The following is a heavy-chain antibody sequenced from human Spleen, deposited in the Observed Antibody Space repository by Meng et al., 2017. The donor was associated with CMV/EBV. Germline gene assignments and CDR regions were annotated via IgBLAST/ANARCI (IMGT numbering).Heavy chain of an antibody. Sequence: QLELHEWCGGFLKHAETLVLICAVAGGYSIGYYCSWIGQPPGSGGEWMGEINHTGSTNSNPSHKCTVRISVDLSNTQFSVKLRSGTVEDKAVYLCCSRRVGELGHWGQGTLVTVSS. CDR3: CSRRVGELGH. CDR1: GGYSIGYY. V-gene: IGHV4-34*01. J-gene: IGHJ4*02. CDR2: INHTGST. D-gene: IGHD3-10*01.